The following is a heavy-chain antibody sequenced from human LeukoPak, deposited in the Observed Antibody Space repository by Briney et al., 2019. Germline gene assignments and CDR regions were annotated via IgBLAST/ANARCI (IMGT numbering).Heavy chain of an antibody. CDR1: GFTVSSNY. D-gene: IGHD5-24*01. V-gene: IGHV3-7*05. J-gene: IGHJ6*02. CDR2: IKQDGSEQ. Sequence: PGGSLRLSCAASGFTVSSNYMSWVRQAPGKGLEWVANIKQDGSEQYYVDSVKGRFTISRDNAKNSLYLQMSSLRAEDTAVYYCGMAMDVWGRGTTVTVSS. CDR3: GMAMDV.